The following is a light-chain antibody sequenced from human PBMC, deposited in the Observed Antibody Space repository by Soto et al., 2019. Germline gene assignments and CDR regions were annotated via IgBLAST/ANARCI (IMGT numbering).Light chain of an antibody. CDR2: GAS. V-gene: IGKV3-15*01. J-gene: IGKJ1*01. CDR3: QQYTDWRPWT. CDR1: QSVSSN. Sequence: EIVMTQSPATLSVSPGERATLSCRASQSVSSNLAGYQQKPGQAPMLLIYGASTRATGIPARFSGSGSGTEVTLTISILQSDAFAGYYWQQYTDWRPWTFGQGTKVEIK.